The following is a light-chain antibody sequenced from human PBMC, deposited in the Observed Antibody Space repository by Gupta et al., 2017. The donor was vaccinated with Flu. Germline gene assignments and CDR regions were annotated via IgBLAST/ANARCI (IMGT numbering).Light chain of an antibody. CDR2: LAN. J-gene: IGLJ3*02. Sequence: NSDNVGHRGAVWLQQHPGQPPKDLSYLANSRPSGIAEGFFSSRSGSTASLTITGLQPEDEADYYCSAWDGSRSGWVFGGGTKLTVL. CDR1: SDNVGHRG. CDR3: SAWDGSRSGWV. V-gene: IGLV10-54*04.